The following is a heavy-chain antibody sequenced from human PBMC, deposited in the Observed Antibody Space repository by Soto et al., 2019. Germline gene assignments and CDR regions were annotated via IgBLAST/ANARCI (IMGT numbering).Heavy chain of an antibody. J-gene: IGHJ4*02. Sequence: GSLRLSCAASGFTFSSYAMSWVRQAPGKGLEWVSAISGSGGSTHYADSVKGRFTISRDNSKNTLYLQMNSLRAEDTAVYYCAKDHRYSSSWYYFDYWGQGTLVTVSS. CDR2: ISGSGGST. D-gene: IGHD6-13*01. V-gene: IGHV3-23*01. CDR3: AKDHRYSSSWYYFDY. CDR1: GFTFSSYA.